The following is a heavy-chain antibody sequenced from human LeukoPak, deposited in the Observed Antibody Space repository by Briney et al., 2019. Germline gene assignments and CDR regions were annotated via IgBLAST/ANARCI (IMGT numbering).Heavy chain of an antibody. J-gene: IGHJ4*02. D-gene: IGHD2-21*02. Sequence: GGSLRLSCAASGFTFSSYGMHWVRQAPGKGLEWVAVISYDGSNKYYADSVKGRFTISRDNSKSTLYLQMNSLRAEDTAVYYCAKVSPCGGDCYPNDYYFDYWGQGTLVTVSS. CDR1: GFTFSSYG. CDR2: ISYDGSNK. CDR3: AKVSPCGGDCYPNDYYFDY. V-gene: IGHV3-30*18.